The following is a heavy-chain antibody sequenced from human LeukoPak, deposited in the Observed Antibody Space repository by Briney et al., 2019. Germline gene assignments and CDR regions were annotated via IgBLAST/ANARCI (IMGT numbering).Heavy chain of an antibody. CDR1: GFSFRTTT. Sequence: GGSLRLSCAASGFSFRTTTMHWVRQAPGKGLEWVGLISYDERSNYYADSVKGRCTISRDNSNNMVYLQMSSLRPEDTAVYYCVSPLRTTYASGSPEDYWGQGTLVTVSS. D-gene: IGHD3-10*01. V-gene: IGHV3-30*04. CDR3: VSPLRTTYASGSPEDY. CDR2: ISYDERSN. J-gene: IGHJ4*02.